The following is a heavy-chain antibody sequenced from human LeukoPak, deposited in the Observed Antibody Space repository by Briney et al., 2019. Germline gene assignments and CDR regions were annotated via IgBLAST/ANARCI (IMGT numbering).Heavy chain of an antibody. CDR1: GFTFSRFA. Sequence: GGSLRLSCSASGFTFSRFAMTWVRPLPGKGLDWVSSISGNGQQTYYADSVKGRFSVSRDNSKNILYLQMDSLRADDSALYYCAKDANYYDSSGYLIPFDYWGQGTLVTVSS. D-gene: IGHD3-22*01. CDR2: ISGNGQQT. V-gene: IGHV3-23*01. CDR3: AKDANYYDSSGYLIPFDY. J-gene: IGHJ4*02.